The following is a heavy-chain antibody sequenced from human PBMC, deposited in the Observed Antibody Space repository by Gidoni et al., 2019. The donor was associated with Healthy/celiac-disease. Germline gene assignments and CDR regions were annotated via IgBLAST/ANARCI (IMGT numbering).Heavy chain of an antibody. J-gene: IGHJ5*02. CDR1: GYTFTGYY. CDR2: INPNSGGT. D-gene: IGHD3-22*01. CDR3: ARVGTYYYDSSGSDWFDP. Sequence: QVQLVQSGAEVKKPGASVKVSCKASGYTFTGYYMHWVRQAPGQGLEWKGWINPNSGGTNYAQKFQGRVTMTRDTSISTAYMELSRLRSDDTAVYYCARVGTYYYDSSGSDWFDPWGQGTLVTVSS. V-gene: IGHV1-2*02.